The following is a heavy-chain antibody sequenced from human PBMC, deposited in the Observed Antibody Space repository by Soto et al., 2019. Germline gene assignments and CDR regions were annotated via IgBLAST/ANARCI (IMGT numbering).Heavy chain of an antibody. J-gene: IGHJ4*02. V-gene: IGHV1-3*01. Sequence: QKFQGRVTITSDTSASTSYMELSSLRSEDTAVYYCARDGHHTAWSGYPYTLFDYWGQGTLVTVSS. CDR3: ARDGHHTAWSGYPYTLFDY. D-gene: IGHD3-3*01.